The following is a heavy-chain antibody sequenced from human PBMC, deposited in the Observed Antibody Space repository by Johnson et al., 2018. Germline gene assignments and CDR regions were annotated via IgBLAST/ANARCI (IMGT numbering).Heavy chain of an antibody. Sequence: QVQLVESGAEVKKPGASVKVSCKASGYTLTNYDINWVRQAPGQGLEWMGWLNPNNGNTGYRQKFQGRITMTRDTSISTAYMELSSLKAEDTAMYYCARVRYYGSGGWTETQKKSYYYYMDVWGEGTTVTVSS. V-gene: IGHV1-8*01. D-gene: IGHD3-10*01. CDR1: GYTLTNYD. J-gene: IGHJ6*03. CDR2: LNPNNGNT. CDR3: ARVRYYGSGGWTETQKKSYYYYMDV.